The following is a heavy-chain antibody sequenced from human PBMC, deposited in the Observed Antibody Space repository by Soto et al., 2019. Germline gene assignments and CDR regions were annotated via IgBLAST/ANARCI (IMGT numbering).Heavy chain of an antibody. D-gene: IGHD3-3*01. V-gene: IGHV1-69*12. CDR3: ARDGDPGYAFWSGPLGGGRFDP. J-gene: IGHJ5*02. CDR2: IVPMFGTA. CDR1: GATFGNTA. Sequence: QVQLVQSGAEVKKPGSSVNVSCKTSGATFGNTAVTWVRQAPGQGLEWMGGIVPMFGTANYPQKLQGRVTITADESTNTAYMELSSLRSTDTAVYYSARDGDPGYAFWSGPLGGGRFDPWCQGSLVTVSS.